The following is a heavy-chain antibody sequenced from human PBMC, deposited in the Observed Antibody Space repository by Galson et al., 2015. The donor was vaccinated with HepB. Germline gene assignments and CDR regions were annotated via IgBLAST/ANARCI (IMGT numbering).Heavy chain of an antibody. V-gene: IGHV3-30*14. CDR3: AREERRGANYYLDS. CDR2: ISYDESQK. J-gene: IGHJ4*02. Sequence: SLRLSCAASGFMFDTYAMHWVRQAPGKGLEWVAIISYDESQKYYADSVKGRFTISRDNSKNTLFLQMKNLRADDTAVYYCAREERRGANYYLDSWGQGTPVTVAS. CDR1: GFMFDTYA. D-gene: IGHD4/OR15-4a*01.